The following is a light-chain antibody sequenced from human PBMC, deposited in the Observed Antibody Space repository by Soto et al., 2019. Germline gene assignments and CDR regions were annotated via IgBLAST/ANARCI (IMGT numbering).Light chain of an antibody. CDR1: QSIGNY. CDR3: QASYTTPLT. J-gene: IGKJ5*01. CDR2: SAS. Sequence: DIQMTQSPSSLSASIRDRVILTCRSSQSIGNYLNWYQQKPGKAPSLLIHSASTLQNGVPSRFSGSGSGTEFTFTISGLQPDDVATYYCQASYTTPLTFGQGTRLE. V-gene: IGKV1-39*01.